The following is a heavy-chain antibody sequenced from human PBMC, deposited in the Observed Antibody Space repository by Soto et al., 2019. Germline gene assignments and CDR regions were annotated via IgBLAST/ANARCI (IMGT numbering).Heavy chain of an antibody. D-gene: IGHD4-17*01. J-gene: IGHJ6*02. V-gene: IGHV1-69*13. CDR3: ARGKDRTVTTSGDYYYGMDV. Sequence: SVKVSCKASGGTFSSYAISWVRQAPGRGLEWMGGIIPIFGTANYAQKFQGRVTITADESTSTAYMELSSLRSEDTAVYYCARGKDRTVTTSGDYYYGMDVWGQGTTVTVSS. CDR1: GGTFSSYA. CDR2: IIPIFGTA.